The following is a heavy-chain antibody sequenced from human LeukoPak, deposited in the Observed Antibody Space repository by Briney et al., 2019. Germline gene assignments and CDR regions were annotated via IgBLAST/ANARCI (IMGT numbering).Heavy chain of an antibody. CDR3: ARGLHYYDSSGYYYPDAFDV. V-gene: IGHV3-11*04. Sequence: GSLRLSCAASGFTFSDHYMSWSRQAPGKGLEWGSYISGSGSIIYYAESVKCRFTISRDNAQNSLYLQMHSPRAEDTAVYYCARGLHYYDSSGYYYPDAFDVWGQGTMVTVSS. D-gene: IGHD3-22*01. CDR2: ISGSGSII. J-gene: IGHJ3*01. CDR1: GFTFSDHY.